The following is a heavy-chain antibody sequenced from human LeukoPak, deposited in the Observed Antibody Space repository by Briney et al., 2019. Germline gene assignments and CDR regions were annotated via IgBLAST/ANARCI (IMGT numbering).Heavy chain of an antibody. CDR2: ISWNSGSI. J-gene: IGHJ4*02. CDR1: GFTFDDYA. D-gene: IGHD3-22*01. V-gene: IGHV3-9*01. CDR3: AKETYYYDSSGYYGPFDY. Sequence: GRSLRLSCAASGFTFDDYAMHWVRQAPGKGLEWVSGISWNSGSIGYADSVKGRFTISRDNAKNSLYLQMNSLRAEDTALYYCAKETYYYDSSGYYGPFDYWGQGTLVTVSS.